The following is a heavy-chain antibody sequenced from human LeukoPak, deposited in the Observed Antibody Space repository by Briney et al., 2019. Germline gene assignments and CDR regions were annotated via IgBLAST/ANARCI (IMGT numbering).Heavy chain of an antibody. D-gene: IGHD2-2*01. CDR3: ARVAMEGYCSSTSCSRWFDP. J-gene: IGHJ5*02. V-gene: IGHV4-59*01. Sequence: PSETLSLTCSVSGAPISSSYWSWTRQPPGKGLEWIGYIYYSGSTNYNPSLKSRVTISVDTSKNQFSLRLSSVTAANTAVYYCARVAMEGYCSSTSCSRWFDPWGQGTLVTVSS. CDR2: IYYSGST. CDR1: GAPISSSY.